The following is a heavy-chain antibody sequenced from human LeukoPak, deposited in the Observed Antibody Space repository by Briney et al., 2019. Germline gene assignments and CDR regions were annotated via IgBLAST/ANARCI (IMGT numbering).Heavy chain of an antibody. CDR2: IGTAGDT. CDR3: ARGLSYYDILAGYYRTTYFDY. V-gene: IGHV3-13*01. Sequence: GGSLRLSCAASGITFSSYDMHWVRQATGKGLEWVSAIGTAGDTYYPGSVKGRFTISRENAKNSLYLQMNSLRAGDTAVYYCARGLSYYDILAGYYRTTYFDYWGQGTLVTVSS. CDR1: GITFSSYD. J-gene: IGHJ4*02. D-gene: IGHD3-9*01.